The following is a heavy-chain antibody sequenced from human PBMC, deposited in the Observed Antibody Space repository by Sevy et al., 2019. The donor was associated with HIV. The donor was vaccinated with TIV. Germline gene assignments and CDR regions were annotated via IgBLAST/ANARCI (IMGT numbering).Heavy chain of an antibody. CDR2: INPNSGGT. V-gene: IGHV1-2*02. Sequence: ASVKVSFKASGYTFTGYYMHWVRQAPGQGLEWMGWINPNSGGTNYAQKFQGRVTMTRDTSISTAYMELSRRRSDETALYYCARGGYCSSTSCRYYYDYGMDVWGQGTTVTVSS. CDR1: GYTFTGYY. CDR3: ARGGYCSSTSCRYYYDYGMDV. D-gene: IGHD2-2*01. J-gene: IGHJ6*02.